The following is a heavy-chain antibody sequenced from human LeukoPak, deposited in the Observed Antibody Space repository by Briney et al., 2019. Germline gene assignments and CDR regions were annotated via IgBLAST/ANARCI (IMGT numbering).Heavy chain of an antibody. CDR1: GFSFSSYG. Sequence: PGGSLRLSCAASGFSFSSYGMHWVRQAPGKGLEWVSSISCSSSYIYYADSVRGRFTISRDNAKNLLYLQMNSLRAEDTAVYYCASYDFWSGYLVDDAFDIWGQGTMVTVSS. CDR3: ASYDFWSGYLVDDAFDI. V-gene: IGHV3-21*01. D-gene: IGHD3-3*01. J-gene: IGHJ3*02. CDR2: ISCSSSYI.